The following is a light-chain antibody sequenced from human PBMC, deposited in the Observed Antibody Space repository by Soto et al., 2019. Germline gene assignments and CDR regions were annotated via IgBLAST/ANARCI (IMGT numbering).Light chain of an antibody. Sequence: DIQMTQSPSSVSASVGDRVTITCRASQGISNWLVRYQQKPGKAPKLLIYAASSLQSGVPSRFSGSGFEPDFTLTISSLQPEDFETYYCQQANRFPLTFGGGTQVDIX. V-gene: IGKV1-12*01. CDR2: AAS. CDR1: QGISNW. CDR3: QQANRFPLT. J-gene: IGKJ4*01.